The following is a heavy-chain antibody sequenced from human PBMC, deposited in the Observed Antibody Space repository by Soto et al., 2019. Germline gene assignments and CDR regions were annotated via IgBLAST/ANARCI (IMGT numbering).Heavy chain of an antibody. Sequence: LSLTCTVSGGSIISGDHYWSWIRQHPVGGLDWIGYIFYNGNSYCNPSLTSRVTISVDTSRNQFSLKLNSVTVADTAVFYCARARIVTERYYLHGMEVWGQGRTVTVSS. D-gene: IGHD1-26*01. J-gene: IGHJ6*01. CDR3: ARARIVTERYYLHGMEV. CDR2: IFYNGNS. V-gene: IGHV4-31*03. CDR1: GGSIISGDHY.